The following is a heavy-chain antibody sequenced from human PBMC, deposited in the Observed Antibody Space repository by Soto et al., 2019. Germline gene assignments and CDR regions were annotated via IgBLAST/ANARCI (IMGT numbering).Heavy chain of an antibody. D-gene: IGHD5-18*01. CDR2: IYHSGST. J-gene: IGHJ6*04. CDR3: ARDGYSYGYPYGMDV. V-gene: IGHV4-30-2*01. Sequence: SETLSLTCAVSGGSISSGGYSWSWIRQPPGKGLEWIGYIYHSGSTYYNPSLKSRVTISVDRSKNQFSLKLSSVTAADTAVYYCARDGYSYGYPYGMDVWGKGTKVTVS. CDR1: GGSISSGGYS.